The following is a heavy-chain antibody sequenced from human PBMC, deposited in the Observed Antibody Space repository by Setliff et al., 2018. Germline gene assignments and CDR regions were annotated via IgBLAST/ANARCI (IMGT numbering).Heavy chain of an antibody. J-gene: IGHJ6*03. CDR3: ARASRYGTIKYRGDYYMDV. CDR1: GYMFTTYA. Sequence: GASVKVSCKASGYMFTTYAIGWMRQAPGQGPEWMGWINTNTGNPSYAQGFTGRFVFSLDTSVSTAYLQISSLKGEDTGVYYCARASRYGTIKYRGDYYMDVWGKGTTVTVSS. D-gene: IGHD5-12*01. CDR2: INTNTGNP. V-gene: IGHV7-4-1*02.